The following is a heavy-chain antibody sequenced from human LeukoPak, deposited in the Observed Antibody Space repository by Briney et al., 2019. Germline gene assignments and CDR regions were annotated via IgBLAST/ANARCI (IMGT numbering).Heavy chain of an antibody. CDR1: GFTFSSYA. Sequence: PGGSLRLSCAASGFTFSSYAMSWVRQAPGKGLEWVSEISGSGGTTYYADSVKGRFTISRDNSKNTLYLQMNSLRAEDTAVYYCAKGSGATKWYYFDYWGQGTLVTVSS. CDR2: ISGSGGTT. D-gene: IGHD1-26*01. J-gene: IGHJ4*02. CDR3: AKGSGATKWYYFDY. V-gene: IGHV3-23*01.